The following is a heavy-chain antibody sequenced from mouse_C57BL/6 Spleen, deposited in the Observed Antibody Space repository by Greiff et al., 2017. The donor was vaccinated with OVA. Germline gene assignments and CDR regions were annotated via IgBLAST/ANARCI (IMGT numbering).Heavy chain of an antibody. CDR2: IWWDDDK. V-gene: IGHV8-8*01. D-gene: IGHD1-1*01. J-gene: IGHJ2*01. CDR3: ARMTTVVERDFDY. CDR1: GFSLSTFGMG. Sequence: QVQLKESGPGILQPSQTLSLTCSFSGFSLSTFGMGVGWIRQPSGKGLEWLVHIWWDDDKYYNPALKSRLTISKDTSKNQVFLKIANVDTADTATYYCARMTTVVERDFDYWGQGTTLTVSS.